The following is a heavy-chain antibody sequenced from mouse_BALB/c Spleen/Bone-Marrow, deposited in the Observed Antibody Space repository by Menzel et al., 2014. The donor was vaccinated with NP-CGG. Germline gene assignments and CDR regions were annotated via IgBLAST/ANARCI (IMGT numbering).Heavy chain of an antibody. CDR2: IWSDGST. CDR1: GFSLTSYG. V-gene: IGHV2-6-2*01. Sequence: VKLMESGPDLVAPSQSLSITCTVSGFSLTSYGVHWVRQPPGKALEWLVVIWSDGSTTYNSALKSRLSISKDNSKSQVFLKMNSLQTDDTAMYYCARHRYGAMDYWGQGTSVTVSS. J-gene: IGHJ4*01. D-gene: IGHD2-14*01. CDR3: ARHRYGAMDY.